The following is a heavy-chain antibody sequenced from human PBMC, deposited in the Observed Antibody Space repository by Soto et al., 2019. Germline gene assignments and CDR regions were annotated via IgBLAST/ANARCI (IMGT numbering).Heavy chain of an antibody. CDR1: GGSISDYY. CDR3: ARQVTGIMGYANDI. Sequence: PSETLSLTCTVSGGSISDYYWSWIRQPPGKGLEWIGYIYYSGTTNYSPSLKSRVTISVDTSKNQFSLELSSVTAADSAIYYCARQVTGIMGYANDIWGQGTMVTVSS. V-gene: IGHV4-59*08. D-gene: IGHD3-16*01. J-gene: IGHJ3*02. CDR2: IYYSGTT.